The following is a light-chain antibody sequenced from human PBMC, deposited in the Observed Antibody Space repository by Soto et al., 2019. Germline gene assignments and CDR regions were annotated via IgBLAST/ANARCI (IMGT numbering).Light chain of an antibody. Sequence: EIVRTQSPATLSVSPGERATLACRASHSVSSNLAWYQQKPGQAPRLLIYGASTRATGIPARFSGSGSGTEFTLTISSLQSEDFAVYYCQQYNNWPTITFGQGTRLEIK. CDR2: GAS. J-gene: IGKJ5*01. CDR3: QQYNNWPTIT. CDR1: HSVSSN. V-gene: IGKV3-15*01.